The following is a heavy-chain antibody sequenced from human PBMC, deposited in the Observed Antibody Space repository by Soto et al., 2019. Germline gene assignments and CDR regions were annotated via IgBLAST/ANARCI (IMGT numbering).Heavy chain of an antibody. D-gene: IGHD2-2*01. CDR1: GYTFTSYY. Sequence: ASVKVSCKASGYTFTSYYMHWVRQAPGQGLEWMGWISAYNGNTNYAQKLQGRVTMTTDTSTSTAYMELRSLRSDDTAVYYCARSPDIVVVPAAMGLDYWGQGTLVTVSS. J-gene: IGHJ4*02. V-gene: IGHV1-18*04. CDR3: ARSPDIVVVPAAMGLDY. CDR2: ISAYNGNT.